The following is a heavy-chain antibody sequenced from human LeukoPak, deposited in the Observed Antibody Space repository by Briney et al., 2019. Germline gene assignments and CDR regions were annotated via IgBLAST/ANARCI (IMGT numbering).Heavy chain of an antibody. CDR3: ARDAPDPRYYYYYMDV. J-gene: IGHJ6*03. Sequence: SVKVSCKASGGTFSSYAISWVRQAPGQGLEWMGGIIPIFGTANYAQKFQGRVTITADESTSTAYMELSSLRSEDTAVYYCARDAPDPRYYYYYMDVWGKGTTVTVSS. CDR2: IIPIFGTA. CDR1: GGTFSSYA. V-gene: IGHV1-69*13.